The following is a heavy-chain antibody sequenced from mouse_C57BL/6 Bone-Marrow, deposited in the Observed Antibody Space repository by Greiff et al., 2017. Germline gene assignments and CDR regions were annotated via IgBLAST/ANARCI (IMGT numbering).Heavy chain of an antibody. CDR2: FHPDNDDT. V-gene: IGHV1-47*01. CDR1: GYTFTTYP. J-gene: IGHJ2*01. CDR3: ARSSTFFYYFDY. D-gene: IGHD5-1*01. Sequence: QVQLQQSGAELVKPGASAKMSCKASGYTFTTYPIERMKQNHGKSLEWIGNFHPDNDDTKYNEKFKGKATLTVEKSSNSVYLELSRLTSDDSAVYYCARSSTFFYYFDYWGQGTTLTDSS.